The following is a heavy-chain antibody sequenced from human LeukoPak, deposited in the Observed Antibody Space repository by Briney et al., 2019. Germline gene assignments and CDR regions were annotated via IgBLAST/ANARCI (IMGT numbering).Heavy chain of an antibody. D-gene: IGHD3-10*01. CDR2: ISSNGGST. CDR1: GFTFSSYA. CDR3: AASGGSYGSGSYHY. V-gene: IGHV3-64D*06. J-gene: IGHJ4*02. Sequence: GGSLRLSCSASGFTFSSYAMHWVRQAPGKGLEYVSAISSNGGSTYYADPVKGRFTISRDNSKNTLYLQMSSLRAEDTAVYYCAASGGSYGSGSYHYWGQGTLVTVSS.